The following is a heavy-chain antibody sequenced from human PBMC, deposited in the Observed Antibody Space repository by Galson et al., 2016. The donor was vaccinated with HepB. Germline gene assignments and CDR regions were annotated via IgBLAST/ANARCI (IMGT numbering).Heavy chain of an antibody. CDR3: AKDRVNWNSPHFDY. CDR1: GFTFSTYA. CDR2: ISFDGSKN. V-gene: IGHV3-30*18. D-gene: IGHD1-7*01. J-gene: IGHJ4*02. Sequence: SLRLSCAASGFTFSTYAMHWVRQAPGKGLEWLGVISFDGSKNHYADSVKGRFTISRDDSKNTVYLQTNSLRADDTAVYYCAKDRVNWNSPHFDYWGQGTLVTVTS.